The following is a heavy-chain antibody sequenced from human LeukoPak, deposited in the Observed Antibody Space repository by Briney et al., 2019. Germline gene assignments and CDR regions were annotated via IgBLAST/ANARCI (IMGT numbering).Heavy chain of an antibody. J-gene: IGHJ4*02. CDR2: IYYSGST. CDR3: ARAEVAAAVSDY. D-gene: IGHD6-13*01. V-gene: IGHV4-59*01. CDR1: GGSISSYY. Sequence: PSETLSLTCTVSGGSISSYYWSWIRQPPGKGLEWIGYIYYSGSTNYNPSLKSRVTISVDTSKNQFSLKLSSVTAADTAVYYCARAEVAAAVSDYWGRGTLVTVSS.